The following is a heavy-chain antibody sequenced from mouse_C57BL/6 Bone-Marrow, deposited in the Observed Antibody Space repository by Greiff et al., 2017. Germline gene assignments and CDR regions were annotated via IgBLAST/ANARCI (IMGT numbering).Heavy chain of an antibody. CDR3: ARVYGSSVPNFYYAMDY. V-gene: IGHV1-26*01. Sequence: EVQLQQSGPELVKPGASVKISCKASGYTFTDYYMNWVKQSHGKSLEWIGDINPNNGGTSYNQKFKGKATLTVDKSSSTAYMGLRSLTSEDSAVYYCARVYGSSVPNFYYAMDYWGQGTSVTVSS. CDR2: INPNNGGT. CDR1: GYTFTDYY. J-gene: IGHJ4*01. D-gene: IGHD1-1*01.